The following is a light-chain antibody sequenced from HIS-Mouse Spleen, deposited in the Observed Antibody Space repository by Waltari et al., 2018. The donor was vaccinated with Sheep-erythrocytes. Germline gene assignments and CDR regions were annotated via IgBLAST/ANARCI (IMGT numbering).Light chain of an antibody. J-gene: IGLJ3*02. CDR1: SSDVGGYNY. CDR3: SSYAGSNNWV. V-gene: IGLV2-8*01. CDR2: EVS. Sequence: QSALTQPPSASGSPGQSVTISCTGTSSDVGGYNYVSWYQQHPGKAPTLLIYEVSKRPSVVPARFSGSKSGNTASLTVSGLQAEDEADYYCSSYAGSNNWVFGGGTKLTVL.